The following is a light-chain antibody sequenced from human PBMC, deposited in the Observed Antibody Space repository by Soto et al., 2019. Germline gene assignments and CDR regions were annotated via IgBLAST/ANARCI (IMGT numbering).Light chain of an antibody. J-gene: IGKJ2*01. V-gene: IGKV1-5*01. CDR1: QTIGTS. CDR3: QQYTTYPYT. Sequence: DIQMTQSPSTLAASMGDRVTLTCRASQTIGTSLAWYQQQPGEGPKLLIYDASSLATGVPTRFSGSGSGTEFTLAITSLQPDDFAIYYCQQYTTYPYTFGQGTKLKI. CDR2: DAS.